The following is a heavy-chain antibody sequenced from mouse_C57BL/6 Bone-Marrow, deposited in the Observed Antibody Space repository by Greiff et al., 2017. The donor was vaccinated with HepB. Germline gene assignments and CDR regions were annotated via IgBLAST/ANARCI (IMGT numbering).Heavy chain of an antibody. J-gene: IGHJ1*03. D-gene: IGHD1-1*01. CDR3: ARVKFPRTTVVARYFDV. V-gene: IGHV1-69*01. CDR2: IDPSDSYT. CDR1: GYTFTSYW. Sequence: VQLQQPGAELVMPGASVKLSCKASGYTFTSYWMHWVKQRPGQGLEWIGEIDPSDSYTNYNQKFKGKSTLTVDKSSSTAYIQLSSLSSEDSAVYYCARVKFPRTTVVARYFDVWGTGTTVTVSS.